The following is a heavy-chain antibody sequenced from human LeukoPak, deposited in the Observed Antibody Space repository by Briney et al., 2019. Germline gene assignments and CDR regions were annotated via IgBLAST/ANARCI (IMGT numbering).Heavy chain of an antibody. Sequence: GGSLRLSCAASGFTFSFYAMSWVRQAPGKGHEWVAGITSSGNTTYYADPVKGRFTISRDNSRNILYLQMNSLRAEDTAIYYCAKDRTVGASYWYFDLWGRGTLVTVSS. V-gene: IGHV3-23*01. CDR1: GFTFSFYA. CDR2: ITSSGNTT. D-gene: IGHD1-26*01. J-gene: IGHJ2*01. CDR3: AKDRTVGASYWYFDL.